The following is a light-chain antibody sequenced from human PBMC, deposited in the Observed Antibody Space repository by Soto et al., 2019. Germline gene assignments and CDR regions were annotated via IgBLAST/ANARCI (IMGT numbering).Light chain of an antibody. Sequence: DIVLTQSPASRSLPPGERATLSCRVSQSVSSSFLAWYQQKPGQAPRLLIYGASRRATGIADRFTGSGSGTDFTLTISRLEPEDFAVYYCQQYDSSLTFGLGTKVEIK. CDR1: QSVSSSF. CDR2: GAS. CDR3: QQYDSSLT. V-gene: IGKV3-20*01. J-gene: IGKJ1*01.